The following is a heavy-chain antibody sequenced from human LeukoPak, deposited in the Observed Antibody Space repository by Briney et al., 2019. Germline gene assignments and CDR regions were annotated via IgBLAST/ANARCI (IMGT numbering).Heavy chain of an antibody. V-gene: IGHV6-1*01. CDR2: TYYRSKWYN. Sequence: SQTLSLTCAISGDSVSSNSAAWNWIRQSPSRGLEWLGRTYYRSKWYNDYAVSVKSRITINPDTSKNQFSLQLNSVTPEDTAVYYCARGSAAYYDFWSVFDYWGQGTLVTVSS. D-gene: IGHD3-3*01. CDR1: GDSVSSNSAA. J-gene: IGHJ4*02. CDR3: ARGSAAYYDFWSVFDY.